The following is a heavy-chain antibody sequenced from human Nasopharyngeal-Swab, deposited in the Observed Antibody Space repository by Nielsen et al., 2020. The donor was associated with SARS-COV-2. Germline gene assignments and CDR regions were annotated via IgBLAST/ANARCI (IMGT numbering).Heavy chain of an antibody. Sequence: SVKVSCKASGLNFNVSAVQWVRQARGQRLEWIGWIVVGSGNTNYEQKFQERVTITRNMSTSTAYMELSSLRVEDTAVYYCARAHSGNYKSYFGYWGKETLVTVSS. J-gene: IGHJ4*02. CDR1: GLNFNVSA. D-gene: IGHD1-26*01. CDR3: ARAHSGNYKSYFGY. CDR2: IVVGSGNT. V-gene: IGHV1-58*01.